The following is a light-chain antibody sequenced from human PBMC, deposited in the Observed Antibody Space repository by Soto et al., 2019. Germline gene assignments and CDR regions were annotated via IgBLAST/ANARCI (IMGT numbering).Light chain of an antibody. V-gene: IGKV3-11*01. J-gene: IGKJ1*01. CDR2: YMS. CDR3: HQRQSWPRT. CDR1: QSVSRY. Sequence: EIVLTQSPGTLSLSPGERATLSCRASQSVSRYLAWYQHKPGQAPRLLIYYMSKRATGIPARFSGSGSGTDFTLTISSLAPDDFAIYYCHQRQSWPRTFGQGTKVDIK.